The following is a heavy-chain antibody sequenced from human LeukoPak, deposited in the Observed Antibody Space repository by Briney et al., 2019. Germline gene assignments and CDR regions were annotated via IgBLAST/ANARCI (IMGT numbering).Heavy chain of an antibody. CDR2: TYNSGST. D-gene: IGHD6-13*01. J-gene: IGHJ2*01. Sequence: PSETLSLTCTVSGGSISSYDWSWIRQPAGKGLEWMGRTYNSGSTNYNPSLKSRVTMSVDMSTHKFSLKLSSMIAADTTVYFCARVSSSWYQDWYSDLCGGSTL. V-gene: IGHV4-4*07. CDR3: ARVSSSWYQDWYSDL. CDR1: GGSISSYD.